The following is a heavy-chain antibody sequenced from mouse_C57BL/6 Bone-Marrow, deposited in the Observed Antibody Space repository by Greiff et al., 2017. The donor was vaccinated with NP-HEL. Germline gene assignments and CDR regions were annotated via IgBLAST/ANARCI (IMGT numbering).Heavy chain of an antibody. CDR3: ARGAY. J-gene: IGHJ3*01. CDR1: GYAFSSYW. V-gene: IGHV1-80*01. Sequence: VHLVESGAELVKPGASVKISCKASGYAFSSYWMNWVKQRPGKGLEWIGQIYPGDGDTNYNGKFKDKASLTADKSSSTANMQLSSLTSEDSAVYFCARGAYWGQGTLVTVSA. CDR2: IYPGDGDT.